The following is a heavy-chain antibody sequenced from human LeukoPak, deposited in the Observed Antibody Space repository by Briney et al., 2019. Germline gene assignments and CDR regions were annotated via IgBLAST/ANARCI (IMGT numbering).Heavy chain of an antibody. D-gene: IGHD6-19*01. CDR3: TREEYSSFWSTAGAFDI. V-gene: IGHV3-30*03. CDR2: ISKDGGFK. J-gene: IGHJ3*02. CDR1: GFTFSSYN. Sequence: GGSLRLSCAASGFTFSSYNLHWVRQAPGKGLEWVAVISKDGGFKYYAGSVKGRFTISRDNSKNTFYLQMNSLIIEDTAVYYCTREEYSSFWSTAGAFDIWGQGTMVTVSS.